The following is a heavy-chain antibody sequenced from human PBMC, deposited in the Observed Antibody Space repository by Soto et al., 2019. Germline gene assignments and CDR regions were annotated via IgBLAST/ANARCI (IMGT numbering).Heavy chain of an antibody. CDR2: IVVGSGNT. D-gene: IGHD3-22*01. CDR3: VADPDYYDSSGYYALPDY. Sequence: SVKVSCKASGFTFTSSAVQWVRQARGQRLEWIGWIVVGSGNTNYAQKFQERVTITRDMSTSTAYMGLSSLRSEDTAVYYCVADPDYYDSSGYYALPDYWGQGTLVTVSS. V-gene: IGHV1-58*01. CDR1: GFTFTSSA. J-gene: IGHJ4*02.